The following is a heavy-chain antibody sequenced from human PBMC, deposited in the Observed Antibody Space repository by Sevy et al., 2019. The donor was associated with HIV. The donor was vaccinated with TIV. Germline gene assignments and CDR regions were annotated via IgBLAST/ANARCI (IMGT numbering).Heavy chain of an antibody. CDR2: ISGSGGST. CDR3: TKVRLRGDPYDAFDI. CDR1: GFTFSSYA. J-gene: IGHJ3*02. V-gene: IGHV3-23*01. D-gene: IGHD4-17*01. Sequence: GGSLRLSCAASGFTFSSYAMSWVRQAPGKGLEWVSAISGSGGSTYYADSVKGRFTISRDNSKNTLYLQMNSLRAEDTAAYYCTKVRLRGDPYDAFDIWGQGTMVTVSS.